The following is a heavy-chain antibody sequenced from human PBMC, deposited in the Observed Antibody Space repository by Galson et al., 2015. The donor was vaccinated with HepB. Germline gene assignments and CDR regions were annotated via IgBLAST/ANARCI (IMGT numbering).Heavy chain of an antibody. J-gene: IGHJ4*02. Sequence: SVKVSCKASGYTFTSYGISWVRQAPGQGLEWMGWISAYNGNTNYAQKLQGRVTMTTDTSTNTAYMELRSLRSDDTAVYYCAREPPAPPYCSSTSCLMGFDYWGQGTLVTVSS. V-gene: IGHV1-18*01. CDR2: ISAYNGNT. D-gene: IGHD2-2*01. CDR3: AREPPAPPYCSSTSCLMGFDY. CDR1: GYTFTSYG.